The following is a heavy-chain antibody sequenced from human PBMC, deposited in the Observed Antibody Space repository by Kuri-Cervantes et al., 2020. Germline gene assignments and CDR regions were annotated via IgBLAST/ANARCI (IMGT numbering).Heavy chain of an antibody. Sequence: GGSLRLYCAASGVTFSSYSMNWVRQAPGKGLEWVSSISSSSSYIYYADSVKGRFTISRDNAKNTLYLQMNSLSAEDTAVYYCARDVGDSSGYYYAPGGYWGQGTLVTVSS. CDR3: ARDVGDSSGYYYAPGGY. V-gene: IGHV3-21*01. CDR2: ISSSSSYI. D-gene: IGHD3-22*01. CDR1: GVTFSSYS. J-gene: IGHJ4*02.